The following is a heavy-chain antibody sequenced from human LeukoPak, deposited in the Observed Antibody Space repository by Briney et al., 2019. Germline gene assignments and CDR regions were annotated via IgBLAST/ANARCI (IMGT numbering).Heavy chain of an antibody. D-gene: IGHD1-1*01. V-gene: IGHV5-51*01. Sequence: GESLKISCKGSGNSFTNYWIGWVRQMPGKGLEWMGIIYFGGSNTRYSPSFQGQDTISADTSISTAYLQWSSLKASDTAIYYCASAVHGTTWFDPWGQGTLVTVSS. CDR3: ASAVHGTTWFDP. J-gene: IGHJ5*02. CDR2: IYFGGSNT. CDR1: GNSFTNYW.